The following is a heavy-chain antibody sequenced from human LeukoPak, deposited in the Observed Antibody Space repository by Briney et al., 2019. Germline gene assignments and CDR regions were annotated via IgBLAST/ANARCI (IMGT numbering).Heavy chain of an antibody. Sequence: PETLSLTCAVYGGSFSGYYWSWIRQPPGKGLEWIGEINHSGSTDYNPSLKSRVTISVDTSKNQFSLKLSSVTAADTAVYYCARALYDSSDNYWGQGTLVTVSS. CDR2: INHSGST. CDR1: GGSFSGYY. V-gene: IGHV4-34*01. D-gene: IGHD3-22*01. J-gene: IGHJ4*02. CDR3: ARALYDSSDNY.